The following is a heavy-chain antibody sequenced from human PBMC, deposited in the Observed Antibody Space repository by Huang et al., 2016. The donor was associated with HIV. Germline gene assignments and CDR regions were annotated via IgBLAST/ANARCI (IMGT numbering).Heavy chain of an antibody. CDR2: ISYDGSNQ. J-gene: IGHJ4*02. CDR1: GFTFSSSA. CDR3: ARGSAGVLWFGEM. V-gene: IGHV3-30*04. D-gene: IGHD3-10*01. Sequence: QERLVESGGGVVQPGRSLRLSCAASGFTFSSSAMHWVGQAPCKVLEWVAVISYDGSNQHYVDSVKGRFTISRDNSKKMLYLQMNSLRMGDTAVYYCARGSAGVLWFGEMWGQGTLVTVSS.